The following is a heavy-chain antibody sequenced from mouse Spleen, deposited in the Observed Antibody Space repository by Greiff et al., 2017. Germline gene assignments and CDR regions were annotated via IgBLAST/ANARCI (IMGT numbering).Heavy chain of an antibody. CDR1: GFTFSSYT. J-gene: IGHJ4*01. CDR3: ARQRYGNYGNYAMDY. V-gene: IGHV5-12-2*01. Sequence: EVKVVESGGGLVQPGGSLKLSRAASGFTFSSYTMSWVRQTPEKRLEWVAYISNGGGSTYYPDTVKGRFTISRDNAKNTLYLQMSSLKSEDTAMYYCARQRYGNYGNYAMDYWGQGTSVTVSS. CDR2: ISNGGGST. D-gene: IGHD2-10*02.